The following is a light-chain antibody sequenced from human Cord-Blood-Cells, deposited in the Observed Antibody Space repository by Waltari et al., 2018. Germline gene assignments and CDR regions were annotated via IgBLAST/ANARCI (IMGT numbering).Light chain of an antibody. CDR2: DAS. Sequence: EIVLTQSPATLSLYPGERATLSCRASQSVSSYLAWYQQKPGQAPRPLIYDASNRATGIPARFSGSGSGTDFTLTISSLEPEDFAVYYCQQRSNWPELTFGGGTKVEIK. V-gene: IGKV3-11*01. J-gene: IGKJ4*01. CDR1: QSVSSY. CDR3: QQRSNWPELT.